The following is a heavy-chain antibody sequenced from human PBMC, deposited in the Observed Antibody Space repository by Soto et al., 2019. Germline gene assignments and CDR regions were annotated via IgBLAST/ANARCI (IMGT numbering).Heavy chain of an antibody. J-gene: IGHJ4*02. D-gene: IGHD3-10*01. Sequence: PSETLSLTCAVPGHSISSSYFWGWIRQPPGKGLEWIGSVYHTGSTYYNPSLKSRLTISVDTSKNQFSLKLSSVTAADTAVYYCARNLEDYYGSGTYSLFDYWGQGTLVTVSS. CDR2: VYHTGST. V-gene: IGHV4-38-2*01. CDR1: GHSISSSYF. CDR3: ARNLEDYYGSGTYSLFDY.